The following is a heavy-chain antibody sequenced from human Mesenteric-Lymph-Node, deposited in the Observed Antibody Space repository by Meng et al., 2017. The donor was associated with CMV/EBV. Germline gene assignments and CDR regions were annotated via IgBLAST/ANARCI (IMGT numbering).Heavy chain of an antibody. Sequence: SETLSLTCIVSGGSVSSGSYYWSWIRQPPGKGLEWIGYIYYSGSTNYNPSLKSRVTISVDTSKNQFSLKLSSVTAADTAVYYCAGRYSSGWTRGGHWFDPWGQGTLVTVSS. D-gene: IGHD6-19*01. CDR3: AGRYSSGWTRGGHWFDP. CDR1: GGSVSSGSYY. J-gene: IGHJ5*02. CDR2: IYYSGST. V-gene: IGHV4-61*01.